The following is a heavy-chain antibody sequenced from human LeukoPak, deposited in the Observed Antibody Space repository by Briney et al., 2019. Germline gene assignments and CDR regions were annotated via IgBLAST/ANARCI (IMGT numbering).Heavy chain of an antibody. Sequence: GASVKVSCKASGYTFTSYDINWVRQATGQGLEWMGWMNPNSGNTGYAQKFQGRVTITRNTSISTAYMELSSLRSEDTAVYYCARVTIFGVDPLDAFDIWGQGTMVTASS. J-gene: IGHJ3*02. CDR1: GYTFTSYD. CDR2: MNPNSGNT. CDR3: ARVTIFGVDPLDAFDI. D-gene: IGHD3-3*01. V-gene: IGHV1-8*03.